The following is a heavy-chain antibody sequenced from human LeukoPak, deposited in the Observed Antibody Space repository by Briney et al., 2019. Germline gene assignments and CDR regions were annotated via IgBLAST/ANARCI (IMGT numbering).Heavy chain of an antibody. V-gene: IGHV3-33*06. D-gene: IGHD1-26*01. CDR3: AKPTSGSGSFLIDY. Sequence: GGSLRLSCAASGFTFSSYAMHWVRQAPGKGLEWVAVIWDDGSYKYYADSVKGRFTISRDNSKNTLYLQMNSLRAEDTAVYYCAKPTSGSGSFLIDYWGQGTLVTVSS. CDR1: GFTFSSYA. J-gene: IGHJ4*02. CDR2: IWDDGSYK.